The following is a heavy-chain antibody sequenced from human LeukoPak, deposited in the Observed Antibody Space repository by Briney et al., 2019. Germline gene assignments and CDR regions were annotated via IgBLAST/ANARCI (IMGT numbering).Heavy chain of an antibody. J-gene: IGHJ4*02. Sequence: SETLSLTWAVYGGSFSGYYWSWIRQPPGKGREWIGEINHSGITNYNPSLKSRVTTSVDTSKNQSSLKLSSGPAADTAVYYCARAMDYYGSGSYNCWGQGTLVTVSS. V-gene: IGHV4-34*01. CDR1: GGSFSGYY. CDR2: INHSGIT. D-gene: IGHD3-10*01. CDR3: ARAMDYYGSGSYNC.